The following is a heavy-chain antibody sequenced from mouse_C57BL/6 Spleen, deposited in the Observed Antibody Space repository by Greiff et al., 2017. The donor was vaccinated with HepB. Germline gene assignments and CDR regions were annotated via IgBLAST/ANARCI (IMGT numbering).Heavy chain of an antibody. CDR1: GFNIKDYY. Sequence: EVQLQQSGAELVKPGASVKLSCTASGFNIKDYYMHWVKQRTEQGLEWIGRIDPEDGETKYAPKCQGKATITADTSSNTAYLQLSSLTSEDTAVYYCALITTVVATDYWGQGTTLTVSS. D-gene: IGHD1-1*01. J-gene: IGHJ2*01. V-gene: IGHV14-2*01. CDR3: ALITTVVATDY. CDR2: IDPEDGET.